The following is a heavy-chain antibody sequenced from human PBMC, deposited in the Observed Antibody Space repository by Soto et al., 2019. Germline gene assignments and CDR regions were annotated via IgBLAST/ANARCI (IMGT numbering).Heavy chain of an antibody. V-gene: IGHV4-39*01. CDR3: ARPGNYGSGSYLYYLDY. D-gene: IGHD3-10*01. Sequence: QLQLQESGPGLVEPSETLSLTCTVSGGSISSSSYYWGWIRQPPGKGLEWIGSIYYSGSTYYNPSLKSRVTISVDTSKNQFSLKLSSVTAADTAVYYCARPGNYGSGSYLYYLDYWGQGTLVTVSS. CDR2: IYYSGST. CDR1: GGSISSSSYY. J-gene: IGHJ4*02.